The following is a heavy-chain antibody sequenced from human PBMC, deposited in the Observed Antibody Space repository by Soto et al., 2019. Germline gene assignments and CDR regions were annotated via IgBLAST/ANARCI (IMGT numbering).Heavy chain of an antibody. V-gene: IGHV3-21*01. D-gene: IGHD5-12*01. Sequence: VGALSLSCVISGFHFSNYSINLVRPAPGKGLEWVSSISSRSDIYFADSVKGRFTISRDNSKNTLYLQMNSLRAEDTAVYYCAKDQPRKRWLQFDYWGQGTLVTVSS. J-gene: IGHJ4*02. CDR3: AKDQPRKRWLQFDY. CDR2: ISSRSDI. CDR1: GFHFSNYS.